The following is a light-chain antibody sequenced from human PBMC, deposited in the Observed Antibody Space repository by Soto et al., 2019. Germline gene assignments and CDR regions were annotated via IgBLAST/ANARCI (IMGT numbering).Light chain of an antibody. CDR2: SNN. CDR1: SSNIETNT. CDR3: AAWDDSLNGPHYV. V-gene: IGLV1-44*01. Sequence: QSVLTQPPSASGTPGQRVTISCSGSSSNIETNTVSWFQHLPRTAPKLLIYSNNQRPSGVPDRFSGSKSGTSASLAISGLQSEDEADYYCAAWDDSLNGPHYVFGTGTKVTVL. J-gene: IGLJ1*01.